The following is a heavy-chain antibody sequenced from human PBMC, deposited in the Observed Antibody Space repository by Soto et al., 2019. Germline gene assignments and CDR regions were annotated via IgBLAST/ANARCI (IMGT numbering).Heavy chain of an antibody. J-gene: IGHJ3*02. CDR3: AGGPDAFDI. Sequence: PSETLSLTCTVSSGSISSGGYCWSWIRQHPGKGLEWIGYIYYSGSTYYNPSLKSRVTISVDTSKNQFSLKLSSVTAADTAVYYCAGGPDAFDIWGQGTMVTVSS. D-gene: IGHD3-16*01. CDR1: SGSISSGGYC. CDR2: IYYSGST. V-gene: IGHV4-31*03.